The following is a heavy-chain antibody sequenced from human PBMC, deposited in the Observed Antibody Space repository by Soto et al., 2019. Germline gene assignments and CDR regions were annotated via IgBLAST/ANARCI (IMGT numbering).Heavy chain of an antibody. CDR1: GYAFTSYY. CDR3: ARPQGDIDAFDI. V-gene: IGHV1-46*01. J-gene: IGHJ3*02. D-gene: IGHD2-21*02. CDR2: INPSGGST. Sequence: GSVKVYFKASGYAFTSYYMHLVRQAPGQGLEWMGIINPSGGSTSYAQKFQGRVTMTRDTSTSTVYMELSSLRSEDTAVYYCARPQGDIDAFDIWGQGTMVTVSS.